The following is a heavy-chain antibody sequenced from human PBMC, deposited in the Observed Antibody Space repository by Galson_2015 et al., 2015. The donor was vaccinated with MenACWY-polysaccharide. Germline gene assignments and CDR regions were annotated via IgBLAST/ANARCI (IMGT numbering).Heavy chain of an antibody. V-gene: IGHV1-3*01. CDR2: INAGNGNT. Sequence: SVKVSCKASGYTFTSYAMHWVRHAPGQRLEWMGWINAGNGNTKYSQKFQGRVTITRDTSASTAYKELSSLRSEDTAVYYCASGSSSWPPHDAFDIWGQGTMVTVSS. J-gene: IGHJ3*02. D-gene: IGHD6-13*01. CDR1: GYTFTSYA. CDR3: ASGSSSWPPHDAFDI.